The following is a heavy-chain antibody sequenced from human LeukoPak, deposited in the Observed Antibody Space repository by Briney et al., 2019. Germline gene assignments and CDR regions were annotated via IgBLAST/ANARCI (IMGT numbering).Heavy chain of an antibody. V-gene: IGHV3-21*01. J-gene: IGHJ4*02. CDR2: ISSSSSYI. Sequence: GGSLRLSCAASGFTFSSYSMNWVRQAPGKGLEWVSSISSSSSYIYYADSVKGQFTISRDNAKNSLYLQMNSLRAEDTAVYYCARGSSAGFMDFDYWGQGTLVTVSS. D-gene: IGHD6-25*01. CDR1: GFTFSSYS. CDR3: ARGSSAGFMDFDY.